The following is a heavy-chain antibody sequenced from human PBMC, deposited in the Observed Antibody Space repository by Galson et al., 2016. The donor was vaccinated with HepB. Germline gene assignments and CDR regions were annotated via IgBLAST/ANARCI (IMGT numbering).Heavy chain of an antibody. Sequence: EPLSLTCTVSGGSTGSNRYYWGWIRQPPGKGLEWIGTIYYNGRTHYNSSLKSRVTMSVDTSKNQFSLKLSSVTAADTAVYYCVRLIHCSSVSCNGYWGQGTLVTVSS. D-gene: IGHD2-2*01. CDR1: GGSTGSNRYY. CDR3: VRLIHCSSVSCNGY. V-gene: IGHV4-39*01. CDR2: IYYNGRT. J-gene: IGHJ4*02.